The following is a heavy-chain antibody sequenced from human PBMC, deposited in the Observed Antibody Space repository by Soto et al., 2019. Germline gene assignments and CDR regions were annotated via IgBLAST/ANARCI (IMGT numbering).Heavy chain of an antibody. V-gene: IGHV6-1*01. CDR1: GDSVSSNRGA. CDR2: TYYRSSKWYN. D-gene: IGHD1-20*01. J-gene: IGHJ6*02. Sequence: QTLSLTCAISGDSVSSNRGAWNWIRQSPSRGLEWLGRTYYRSSKWYNDYAESVKSRITINSDTSKNQFSLQLNSVTPEDTAVYYCARDRVNWNHYYYYGMDVWGQGTTVTVSS. CDR3: ARDRVNWNHYYYYGMDV.